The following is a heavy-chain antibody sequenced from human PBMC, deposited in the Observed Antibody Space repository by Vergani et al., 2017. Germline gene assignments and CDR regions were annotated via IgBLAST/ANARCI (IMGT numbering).Heavy chain of an antibody. CDR3: ARVGSSDSSGYPPVWFDP. CDR1: GGYISSYY. V-gene: IGHV4-59*01. CDR2: SYYSGST. D-gene: IGHD3-22*01. J-gene: IGHJ5*02. Sequence: QVQLQESGPGLVKPSETLSLTCTVSGGYISSYYWRWIRQPPGKGLEWIGYSYYSGSTNDNPSLKSRVTISVDTSKNQYSLMLSSVTAADTAGYYCARVGSSDSSGYPPVWFDPWGQGTLVTVSS.